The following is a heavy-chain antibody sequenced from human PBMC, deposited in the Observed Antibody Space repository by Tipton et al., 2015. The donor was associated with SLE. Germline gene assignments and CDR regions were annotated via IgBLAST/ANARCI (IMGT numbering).Heavy chain of an antibody. J-gene: IGHJ3*02. CDR2: INPSGGST. CDR1: GYTFTSYY. Sequence: QVQLVQSGAEVKKPGASVKVSCKASGYTFTSYYVHWVRQAPGQGLEWMGIINPSGGSTSYAPKFQGRVTMTRDRSTSTVYMELSSLRSEDTAVYYCARGDRTHDAFDIWGQGTMVTVSS. CDR3: ARGDRTHDAFDI. V-gene: IGHV1-46*01.